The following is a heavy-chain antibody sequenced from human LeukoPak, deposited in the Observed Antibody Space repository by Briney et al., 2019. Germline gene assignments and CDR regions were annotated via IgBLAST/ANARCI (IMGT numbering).Heavy chain of an antibody. CDR3: AASGYSNYGYYYYGMDV. J-gene: IGHJ6*02. CDR1: GYTFTSYD. Sequence: ASVTVSCKASGYTFTSYDINWVRQAPGQGVEWRGWMNPNSGNTGYAQKFQGRVTMTRNTSISTAYMELSSLRSEDTAVYYCAASGYSNYGYYYYGMDVWGQGTTVTVSS. CDR2: MNPNSGNT. V-gene: IGHV1-8*01. D-gene: IGHD4-4*01.